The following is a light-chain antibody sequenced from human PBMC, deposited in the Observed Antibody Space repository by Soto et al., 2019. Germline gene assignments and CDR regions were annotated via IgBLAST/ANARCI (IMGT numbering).Light chain of an antibody. CDR1: KNDIGVYDF. Sequence: QSVLTQPPSASGSPGQSVTISCTGTKNDIGVYDFVSWYQHHPGKAPRLIIYEVVQRPSGVPDRFSGSKSGNTASLTVSGLQVEDEADYFCKSYAGSNTYVFGSGTKVTV. J-gene: IGLJ1*01. CDR3: KSYAGSNTYV. V-gene: IGLV2-8*01. CDR2: EVV.